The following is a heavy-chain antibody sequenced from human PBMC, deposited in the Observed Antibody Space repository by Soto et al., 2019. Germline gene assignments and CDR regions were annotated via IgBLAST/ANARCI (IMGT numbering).Heavy chain of an antibody. CDR3: ARMGQLELPPHHYSYYYGMDV. J-gene: IGHJ6*02. CDR2: INHSGST. V-gene: IGHV4-34*01. D-gene: IGHD1-7*01. Sequence: SETLSLTCAVYSRSFRGYYWRWIREAPGKGLEWIGEINHSGSTNFNPYLKSRVTISVDTSKNQFSLKLSSVTAADTAVYYCARMGQLELPPHHYSYYYGMDVWGQGTTVT. CDR1: SRSFRGYY.